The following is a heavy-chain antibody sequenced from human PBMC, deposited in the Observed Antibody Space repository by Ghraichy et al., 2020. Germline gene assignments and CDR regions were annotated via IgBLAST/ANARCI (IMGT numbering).Heavy chain of an antibody. CDR2: IYYRGSA. Sequence: SETLSLTCAVSGGSVSSGSYFWNWIRQTPGQGLEWIGYIYYRGSAHYNPSLKRRVTISVDTSKNQFSLKLSSVTAADSAVYYCARATNPNYYSYYGVDVWGQGTTVTVPS. CDR1: GGSVSSGSYF. CDR3: ARATNPNYYSYYGVDV. D-gene: IGHD2-8*01. V-gene: IGHV4-61*01. J-gene: IGHJ6*02.